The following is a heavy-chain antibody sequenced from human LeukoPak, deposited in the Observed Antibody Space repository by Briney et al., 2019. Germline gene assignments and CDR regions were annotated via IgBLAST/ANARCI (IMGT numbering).Heavy chain of an antibody. V-gene: IGHV1-46*01. D-gene: IGHD1-1*01. CDR2: INSSGGST. CDR3: ARDGEPLAGTYYFDY. Sequence: ASVKVSCKASGYTFTSYYMHWVRQAPGQGLEWMGIINSSGGSTSYAQKFQGRVTMTRDTSTSTVYMELSSLRSEDTAVYYCARDGEPLAGTYYFDYWGQGTLVTVSS. CDR1: GYTFTSYY. J-gene: IGHJ4*02.